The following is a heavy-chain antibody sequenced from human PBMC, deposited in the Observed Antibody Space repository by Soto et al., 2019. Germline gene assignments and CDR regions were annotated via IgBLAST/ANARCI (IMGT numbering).Heavy chain of an antibody. Sequence: HGESLKISFKGSGYSFACYWITWVRQEPGKGLEWMGRIDPSGSQTYYSPSFRGHVTISVTKSIATVFLQWSSLRASDTAMYYCARQIYDSDTGPNFQYYFDSWGQGTPVTVSS. CDR1: GYSFACYW. D-gene: IGHD3-22*01. J-gene: IGHJ4*02. CDR2: IDPSGSQT. V-gene: IGHV5-10-1*01. CDR3: ARQIYDSDTGPNFQYYFDS.